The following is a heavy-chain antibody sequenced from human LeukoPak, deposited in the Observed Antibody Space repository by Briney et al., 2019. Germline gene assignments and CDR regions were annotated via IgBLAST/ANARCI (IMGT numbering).Heavy chain of an antibody. Sequence: ASVKVSCKASGYTFTSYGISWVRQAPGQGLEWMGWISAYNGNTNYAQKLQGRVTMTTDTSTNTAYMELRSLRSDDTAVYYCARDNYCSGGSCYSSWFDPWGQGTLVTVSS. J-gene: IGHJ5*02. CDR1: GYTFTSYG. CDR3: ARDNYCSGGSCYSSWFDP. D-gene: IGHD2-15*01. CDR2: ISAYNGNT. V-gene: IGHV1-18*01.